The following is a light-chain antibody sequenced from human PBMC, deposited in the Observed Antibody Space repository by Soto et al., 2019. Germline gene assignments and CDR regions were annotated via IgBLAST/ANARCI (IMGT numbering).Light chain of an antibody. CDR1: SSDVGGYNH. CDR2: DVN. Sequence: QSVLTQPRSVSGSPGQSVAISCTGTSSDVGGYNHVAWYQQHPGKAPKLMIFDVNKRPSWVPDRFSGSKSGNTASLTISGLQAEDEADYYCSSYAGSYTYVFGTGTKVTVL. V-gene: IGLV2-11*01. J-gene: IGLJ1*01. CDR3: SSYAGSYTYV.